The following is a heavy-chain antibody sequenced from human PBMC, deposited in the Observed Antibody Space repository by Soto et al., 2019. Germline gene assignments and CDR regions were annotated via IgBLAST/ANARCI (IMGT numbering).Heavy chain of an antibody. D-gene: IGHD2-2*01. Sequence: QVQLVQSGAEVKKPGASVKVSCKASGYTFTGYYMHWVRQAPGQGLEWMGWINPNSGGTNYAQKFQGRVPMTRDPSLSTAYMELSRLRSDDTAVYYCARVLSVVVPAAIGRIAAAAVLGEWDYWGQGTLVTVSS. CDR1: GYTFTGYY. CDR3: ARVLSVVVPAAIGRIAAAAVLGEWDY. CDR2: INPNSGGT. V-gene: IGHV1-2*02. J-gene: IGHJ4*02.